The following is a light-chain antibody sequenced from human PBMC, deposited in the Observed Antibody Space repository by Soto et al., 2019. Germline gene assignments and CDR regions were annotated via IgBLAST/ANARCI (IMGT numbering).Light chain of an antibody. CDR3: QSSDSSLPLSV. CDR1: SSNIGPAYD. J-gene: IGLJ1*01. Sequence: QSVLTQPPSVSGAPWQRITISCTGSSSNIGPAYDEHWYQQLPGTAPKLLIYGNNNRPSGVPDRFSSSQSGPSPSLAISGLQDEDDAYHYCQSSDSSLPLSVSGTGTKVTV. CDR2: GNN. V-gene: IGLV1-40*02.